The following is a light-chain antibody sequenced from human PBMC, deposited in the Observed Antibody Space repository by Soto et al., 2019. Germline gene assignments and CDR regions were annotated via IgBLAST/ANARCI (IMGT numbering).Light chain of an antibody. CDR1: RTVSKR. J-gene: IGKJ5*01. CDR3: QQYGSSPIIT. CDR2: GVS. Sequence: TQSTATLSVSPEERVTFSCIASRTVSKRLAWYQHKPGQAPKFLIYGVSSRATGIPDRFSGSGSGTDFTLTISRLETEDFAVYHCQQYGSSPIITFGQGTRLEIK. V-gene: IGKV3-20*01.